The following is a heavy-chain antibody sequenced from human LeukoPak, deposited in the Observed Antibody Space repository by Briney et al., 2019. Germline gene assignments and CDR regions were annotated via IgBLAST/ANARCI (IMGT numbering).Heavy chain of an antibody. V-gene: IGHV4-61*09. CDR2: LYTSGTT. D-gene: IGHD6-19*01. CDR3: ARAGGSVGWYGTIDS. CDR1: GGSISSGSYY. J-gene: IGHJ4*02. Sequence: SETLSLTCTVSGGSISSGSYYWTWIRQPAGKGLEWIGHLYTSGTTSYNPSLQSRVTISADTSKHQFSLRLTSVTAADTAVYCCARAGGSVGWYGTIDSWGQGTLVTVSS.